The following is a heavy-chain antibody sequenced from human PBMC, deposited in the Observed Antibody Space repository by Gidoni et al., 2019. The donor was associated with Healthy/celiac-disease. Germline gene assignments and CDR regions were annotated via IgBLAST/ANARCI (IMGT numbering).Heavy chain of an antibody. V-gene: IGHV4-39*01. J-gene: IGHJ4*02. CDR2: IYYSGST. D-gene: IGHD6-6*01. CDR3: ARRGIAARLGVPYYFDY. CDR1: GGSISRSSYY. Sequence: QLQLQESGPGLVKPSETLSLTCTVSGGSISRSSYYWGWLRPPPGKGLEWIGSIYYSGSTYYNPSLKSRVTISVDTSKNQFSLKLSSVTAADTAVYYCARRGIAARLGVPYYFDYWGQGTLVTVSS.